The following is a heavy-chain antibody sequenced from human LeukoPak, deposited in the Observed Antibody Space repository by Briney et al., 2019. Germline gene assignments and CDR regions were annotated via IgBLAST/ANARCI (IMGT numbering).Heavy chain of an antibody. D-gene: IGHD2-8*01. J-gene: IGHJ4*02. CDR2: ISSSGSTI. V-gene: IGHV3-48*03. CDR3: ARDPGKTKGGY. Sequence: PGGSLRLSCAASGFTFSSYEMNWVRQAPGKGLGWVSYISSSGSTIYYADSVKGRFTISRDNAKNSLYLQMNSLRAEDTAVYYCARDPGKTKGGYWGQGTLVTVSS. CDR1: GFTFSSYE.